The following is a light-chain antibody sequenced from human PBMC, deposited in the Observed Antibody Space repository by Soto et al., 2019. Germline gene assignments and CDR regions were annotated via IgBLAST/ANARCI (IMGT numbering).Light chain of an antibody. J-gene: IGKJ1*01. CDR3: QQRSGWPWT. CDR1: QNIGRY. CDR2: DTS. Sequence: EIVLTQSPVTLSLSPGERVTLSCRASQNIGRYLAWYHQRPGQAPRLLFYDTSNRATGIPPRFSGSGSGTDFTLTISSLEPEDFAVYYCQQRSGWPWTFGQGTKVEVK. V-gene: IGKV3-11*01.